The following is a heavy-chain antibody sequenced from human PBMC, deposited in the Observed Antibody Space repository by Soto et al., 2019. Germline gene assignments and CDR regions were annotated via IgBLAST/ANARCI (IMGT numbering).Heavy chain of an antibody. Sequence: QVQLQQWGAGLLKPSETLSLTCAVYGGSFSGYYWSWIRQPPGKGLEWIGEINHSGSTNYNPSLKSRVTISVDTSKNQFSLTLSSVTAADTAVYYCARGQRYCSGGSCYFNPNFDYWGQGTLVTVSS. J-gene: IGHJ4*02. D-gene: IGHD2-15*01. CDR1: GGSFSGYY. V-gene: IGHV4-34*01. CDR3: ARGQRYCSGGSCYFNPNFDY. CDR2: INHSGST.